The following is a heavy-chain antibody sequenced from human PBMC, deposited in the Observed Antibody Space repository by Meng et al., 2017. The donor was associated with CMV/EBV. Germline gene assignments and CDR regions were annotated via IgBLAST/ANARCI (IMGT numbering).Heavy chain of an antibody. V-gene: IGHV3-48*04. CDR1: GFTFSSYC. J-gene: IGHJ2*01. CDR3: ARAVGETVVPAAASYFDL. CDR2: ISSSSSTI. D-gene: IGHD2-2*01. Sequence: GESLKISCAASGFTFSSYCMNWVRQAPGKGLEWVSYISSSSSTIYYADSVKGRFTISRDNAKNSLYLQMNSLRAEDTAVYYCARAVGETVVPAAASYFDLWGRGTLVTVSS.